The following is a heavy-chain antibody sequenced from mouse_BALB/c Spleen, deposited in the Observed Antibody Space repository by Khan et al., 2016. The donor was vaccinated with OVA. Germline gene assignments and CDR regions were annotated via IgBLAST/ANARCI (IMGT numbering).Heavy chain of an antibody. CDR1: GFSLSRYN. Sequence: QVQLKESGPGLVTPSQSLSITCTVSGFSLSRYNIHWVRQPPGKGLEWLGMIWGGGGADYNSTLKCRLTISKDNSKSQVFLKMNSMQTDDTAMYYCARAYYRYDGYYAMDYWGQGTSVTVSA. V-gene: IGHV2-6-4*01. J-gene: IGHJ4*01. CDR2: IWGGGGA. CDR3: ARAYYRYDGYYAMDY. D-gene: IGHD2-14*01.